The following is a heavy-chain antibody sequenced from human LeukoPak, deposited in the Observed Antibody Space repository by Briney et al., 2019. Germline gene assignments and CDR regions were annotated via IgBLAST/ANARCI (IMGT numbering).Heavy chain of an antibody. CDR1: GGSISSYY. V-gene: IGHV4-59*01. CDR2: IHYSGST. CDR3: ARGRYCSGGSCYWDY. Sequence: SETLSLTCTVSGGSISSYYWSWIRQPPGKGLEWIGYIHYSGSTNYNPSLKSRVTISVDTSKNQFSLKLSSVTAADTAVYYCARGRYCSGGSCYWDYWGQGTLVTVSS. J-gene: IGHJ4*02. D-gene: IGHD2-15*01.